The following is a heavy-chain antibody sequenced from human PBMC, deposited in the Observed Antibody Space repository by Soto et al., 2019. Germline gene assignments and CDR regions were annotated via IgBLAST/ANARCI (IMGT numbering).Heavy chain of an antibody. D-gene: IGHD2-2*01. CDR1: VYTFTSYG. CDR3: ARDQERVVPAY. Sequence: XSVKVSCKASVYTFTSYGIRWVRQAPGQGLEWMGWISAYNGNTNYAQKLQGRVTMTTDTSTSTAYMELRSLRSDDTAVYYCARDQERVVPAYWGQGPLVTVSS. V-gene: IGHV1-18*01. J-gene: IGHJ4*02. CDR2: ISAYNGNT.